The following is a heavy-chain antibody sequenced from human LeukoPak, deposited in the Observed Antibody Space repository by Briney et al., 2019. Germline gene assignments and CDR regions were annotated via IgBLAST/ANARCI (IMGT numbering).Heavy chain of an antibody. CDR3: ARDLARNLGITSL. D-gene: IGHD7-27*01. CDR1: TLTFTNYA. V-gene: IGHV3-23*01. CDR2: ISGSGGTT. Sequence: GGSLRLSCTSSTLTFTNYAMNWVRQAPGSGLEWVSFISGSGGTTYYADSVKGRFTISRDNSKNTLYLQMNSLRAEDTAVYYCARDLARNLGITSLWGQGTLVTVSS. J-gene: IGHJ4*02.